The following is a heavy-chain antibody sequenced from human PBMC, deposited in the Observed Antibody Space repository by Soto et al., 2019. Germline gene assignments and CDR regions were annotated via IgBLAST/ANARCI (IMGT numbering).Heavy chain of an antibody. D-gene: IGHD3-22*01. CDR3: AKDISFDTSVYNY. CDR1: GFTFSTYG. J-gene: IGHJ4*02. Sequence: EVQLLESGGGLVQPGGSLRLSCTASGFTFSTYGMSWVRQAPGKGLEWVSSLSGDGTTTYYIDSVKGRFTISRDNSRNTLSLQRNSLRTEDTAVYYCAKDISFDTSVYNYWGQGILVTGSS. CDR2: LSGDGTTT. V-gene: IGHV3-23*01.